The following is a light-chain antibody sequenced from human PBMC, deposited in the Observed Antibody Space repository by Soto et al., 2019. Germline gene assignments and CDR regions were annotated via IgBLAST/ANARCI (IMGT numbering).Light chain of an antibody. J-gene: IGKJ5*01. Sequence: EILMTQSPDTLSVSPGESATLSCRASQRVYSNLAWYQQRPGQAPRLLIYGASTRATGIPDRFSGGGSGTDFTLTISRLEPEDFAVYYCQQFSSYPLTFGGGTRLEIK. CDR2: GAS. CDR1: QRVYSN. V-gene: IGKV3D-15*01. CDR3: QQFSSYPLT.